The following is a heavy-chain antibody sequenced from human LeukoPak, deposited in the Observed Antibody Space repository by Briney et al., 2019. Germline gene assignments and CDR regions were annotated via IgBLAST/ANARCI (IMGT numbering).Heavy chain of an antibody. CDR1: GFTFSDYY. CDR2: ISSSGSTI. V-gene: IGHV3-11*01. CDR3: AREMERWFPFTGSDAFDI. D-gene: IGHD2-15*01. J-gene: IGHJ3*02. Sequence: GGSLRLSCAASGFTFSDYYMSWIRQAPGKGLEWVSYISSSGSTIYYADSVKGRFTISRDNAKNLLYLQMNSLRAEDTAVYYCAREMERWFPFTGSDAFDIWGQGTMVTVSS.